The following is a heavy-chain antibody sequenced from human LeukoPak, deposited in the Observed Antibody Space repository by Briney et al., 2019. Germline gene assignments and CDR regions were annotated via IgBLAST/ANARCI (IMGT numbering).Heavy chain of an antibody. V-gene: IGHV3-30*01. D-gene: IGHD6-13*01. CDR1: GFTFSSYA. Sequence: GGSLRLSCAASGFTFSSYAMHWVRQAPGKGLEWVAVISYDGSNKYYADSVKGRFTISRDNSKNTLYLQMNSLRAEDTAVYYCARDRSSSSWYGIRYYFDYWGQGTLVTVSS. J-gene: IGHJ4*02. CDR2: ISYDGSNK. CDR3: ARDRSSSSWYGIRYYFDY.